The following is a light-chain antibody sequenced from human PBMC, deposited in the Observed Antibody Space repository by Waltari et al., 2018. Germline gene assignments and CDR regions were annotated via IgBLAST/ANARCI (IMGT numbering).Light chain of an antibody. Sequence: SALTQPASVSASPGPSITISCTGSSRDVGSYDLFAWYQQHPGKAPHLLIYEVDKRPSGVSYRFSGSKSGNAASLTISGLQAEDEAHYFCSSYTYGGPWVFGGGTLLTVL. J-gene: IGLJ2*01. CDR1: SRDVGSYDL. V-gene: IGLV2-23*02. CDR2: EVD. CDR3: SSYTYGGPWV.